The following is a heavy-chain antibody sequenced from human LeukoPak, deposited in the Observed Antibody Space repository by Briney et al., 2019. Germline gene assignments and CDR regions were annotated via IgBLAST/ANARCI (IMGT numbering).Heavy chain of an antibody. D-gene: IGHD2-21*02. J-gene: IGHJ4*02. CDR2: VYFDGTT. V-gene: IGHV4-59*08. Sequence: SETLSLTCSVSSDPFTNYFWSWVRQPPGKGLEWIGYVYFDGTTNYNPSLMSRVTISANATKNQFSLRLNSVTALDTAVYFCARLTVGLYFDAWGQGALVTVSA. CDR1: SDPFTNYF. CDR3: ARLTVGLYFDA.